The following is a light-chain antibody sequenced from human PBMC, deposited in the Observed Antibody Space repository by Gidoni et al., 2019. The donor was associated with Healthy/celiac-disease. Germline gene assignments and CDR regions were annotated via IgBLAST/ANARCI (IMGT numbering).Light chain of an antibody. CDR1: QGISSY. J-gene: IGKJ2*01. Sequence: PSLLCASVGDRVTITCRASQGISSYLAWYQQKPGKAPKLLIYAASTLQSWVPSRLSGSGSGTELTLTTTRLDAEDFATYCCQHINSYPRTFGQGTKLEIK. CDR3: QHINSYPRT. V-gene: IGKV1-9*01. CDR2: AAS.